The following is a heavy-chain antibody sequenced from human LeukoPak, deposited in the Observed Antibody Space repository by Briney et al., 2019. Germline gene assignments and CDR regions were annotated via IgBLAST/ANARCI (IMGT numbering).Heavy chain of an antibody. J-gene: IGHJ4*02. D-gene: IGHD2-15*01. V-gene: IGHV3-30*02. Sequence: GGSLRLSCAASGFTFSSYGMHWVRQPPGKELEWVAFIRYDVSNKYYADSVKGRFTISRDNSKNTLYLQMNSLRVEDTSVYYCAQGDCSGGPCPGPLNWGQGTLVTVSS. CDR3: AQGDCSGGPCPGPLN. CDR2: IRYDVSNK. CDR1: GFTFSSYG.